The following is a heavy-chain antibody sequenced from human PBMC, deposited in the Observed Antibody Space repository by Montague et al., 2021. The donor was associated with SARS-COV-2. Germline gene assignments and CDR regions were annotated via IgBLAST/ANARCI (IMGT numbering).Heavy chain of an antibody. CDR2: INHGGIT. Sequence: SETLSLTCAVYGGSFSGYHWNWIRQPPGKGLEWIGEINHGGITNYNTSLKSRLTISDDTYKNKFSLKLTSVAAANTAVYYCARLRDGVVPSPILGVGPYYSYYFIDVWGKGTTVTVSS. V-gene: IGHV4-34*01. CDR3: ARLRDGVVPSPILGVGPYYSYYFIDV. J-gene: IGHJ6*03. D-gene: IGHD3-10*01. CDR1: GGSFSGYH.